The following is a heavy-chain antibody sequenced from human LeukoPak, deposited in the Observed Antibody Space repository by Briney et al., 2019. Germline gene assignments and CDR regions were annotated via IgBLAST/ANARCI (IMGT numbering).Heavy chain of an antibody. CDR2: INHSGST. CDR3: ARGKVSVH. D-gene: IGHD3-16*02. Sequence: PSETLSLTCTVSGASFSNDYWSWIRQPPGKGLEWIGEINHSGSTNYNPSLKSRVTISVDTSKNQFSLKLSSVTAADTAVYYCARGKVSVHWGQGTLVTVSS. J-gene: IGHJ4*02. V-gene: IGHV4-34*01. CDR1: GASFSNDY.